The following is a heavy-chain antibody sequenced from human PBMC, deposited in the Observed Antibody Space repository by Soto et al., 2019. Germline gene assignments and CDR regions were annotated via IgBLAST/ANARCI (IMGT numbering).Heavy chain of an antibody. CDR1: GFTFSSYA. V-gene: IGHV3-64*02. CDR3: ARSYPPYHIKGPHWYFDL. CDR2: ISSNGGST. J-gene: IGHJ2*01. Sequence: PGGSLRLSCAASGFTFSSYAMHWVRQAPGKGLEYVSAISSNGGSTYYADSVKGRFTISRDNSKNTLYLQMGSLRAEDMAVYYCARSYPPYHIKGPHWYFDLWGRGTLVTVSS.